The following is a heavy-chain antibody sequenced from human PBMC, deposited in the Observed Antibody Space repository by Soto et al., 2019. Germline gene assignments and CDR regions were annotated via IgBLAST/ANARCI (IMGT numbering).Heavy chain of an antibody. CDR3: ASQGKYCSGGSCYFDY. Sequence: ASVKVSCKASGGTFSSYAISWVRQAPGQGLEWMGGIIPILGIANYAQKFQGRVTITADKSTSTAYMELSSLSSEDTAVYYCASQGKYCSGGSCYFDYWGQGTLVTVSS. CDR2: IIPILGIA. CDR1: GGTFSSYA. D-gene: IGHD2-15*01. J-gene: IGHJ4*02. V-gene: IGHV1-69*10.